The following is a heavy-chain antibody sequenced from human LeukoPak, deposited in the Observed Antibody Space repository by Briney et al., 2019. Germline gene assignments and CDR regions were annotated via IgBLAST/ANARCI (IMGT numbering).Heavy chain of an antibody. V-gene: IGHV3-23*01. D-gene: IGHD4-17*01. Sequence: GGSLRLSCAASGFTFSSYGMSWVRQAPGKGLEWVSAISGSGGSTYYADSVKGRFTISRDNSKNTLYLQMNSLRAEDTAVYYCARDYGDSYIDYWGQGTLVTVSS. CDR1: GFTFSSYG. CDR3: ARDYGDSYIDY. CDR2: ISGSGGST. J-gene: IGHJ4*02.